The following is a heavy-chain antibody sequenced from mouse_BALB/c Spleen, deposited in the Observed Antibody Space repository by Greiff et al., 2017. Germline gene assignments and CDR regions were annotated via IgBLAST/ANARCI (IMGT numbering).Heavy chain of an antibody. V-gene: IGHV5-4*02. D-gene: IGHD4-1*01. Sequence: DVQLVESGGGLVKPGGSLKLSCAASGFTFSDYYMYWVRQTPEKRLEWVATISDGGSYTYYPDSVKGRFTISRDNAKNNLYLQMSSLKSEDTAMYYCARDFAGTAYWGQGTLVTVSA. CDR3: ARDFAGTAY. CDR1: GFTFSDYY. CDR2: ISDGGSYT. J-gene: IGHJ3*01.